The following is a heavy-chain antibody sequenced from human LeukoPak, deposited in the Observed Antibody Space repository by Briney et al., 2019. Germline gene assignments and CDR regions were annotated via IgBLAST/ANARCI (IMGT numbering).Heavy chain of an antibody. Sequence: PGGSLRLSCAASGFTFSSYGMHWVRQAPGKGLEWVAVIWYDGSNKYYADSVKGRFTISRDNSKNTLYLQMNSLRAEDTAVYYCARDIRQWLFDYWGQGTLVTVSS. J-gene: IGHJ4*02. CDR2: IWYDGSNK. D-gene: IGHD6-19*01. CDR3: ARDIRQWLFDY. CDR1: GFTFSSYG. V-gene: IGHV3-33*01.